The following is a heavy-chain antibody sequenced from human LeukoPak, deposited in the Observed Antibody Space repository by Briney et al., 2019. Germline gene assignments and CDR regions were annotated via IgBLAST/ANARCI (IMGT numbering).Heavy chain of an antibody. Sequence: SVKVSCKASGGTFSGYAISWVRQAPGQGLEWMGRIIPIFGTANYAQKFQGRVTITTDESTSTAYMELSSLRSEDTAVYYCAREQVGATYDAFDIWSQGTMVTVSS. J-gene: IGHJ3*02. CDR3: AREQVGATYDAFDI. V-gene: IGHV1-69*05. CDR1: GGTFSGYA. CDR2: IIPIFGTA. D-gene: IGHD1-26*01.